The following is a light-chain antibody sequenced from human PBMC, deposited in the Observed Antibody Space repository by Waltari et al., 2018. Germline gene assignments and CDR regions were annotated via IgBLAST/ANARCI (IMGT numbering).Light chain of an antibody. CDR2: QDT. CDR3: LAWDNSTAWV. J-gene: IGLJ3*02. CDR1: KLGDKY. Sequence: SYELTQPPSVSVSPGQTASITCSGDKLGDKYASWYQQKPGQSPVLVIYQDTKRPSGIPERFSGSNSGNTATLTISGTQGMDEADYYCLAWDNSTAWVFGGGTKLTVL. V-gene: IGLV3-1*01.